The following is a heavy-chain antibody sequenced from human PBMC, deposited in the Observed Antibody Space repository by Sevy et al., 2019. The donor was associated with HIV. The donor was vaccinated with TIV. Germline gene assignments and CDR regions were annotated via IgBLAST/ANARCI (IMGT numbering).Heavy chain of an antibody. CDR3: TTDHYYEIR. V-gene: IGHV3-15*07. D-gene: IGHD3-22*01. CDR1: GFTFSNAW. CDR2: IKNKADGGTR. Sequence: GGSLRLSCAASGFTFSNAWMNWVRQAPGKGLEWVGRIKNKADGGTRDYAAPVKGRFTISRDDSKNTVYLQMISLKTEDTAIYYCTTDHYYEIRWGHGTLVTVSS. J-gene: IGHJ4*01.